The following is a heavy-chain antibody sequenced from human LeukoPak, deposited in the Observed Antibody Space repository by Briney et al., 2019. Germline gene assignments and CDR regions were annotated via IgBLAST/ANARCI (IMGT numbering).Heavy chain of an antibody. CDR3: ARFCGGDCYSAVHAFDI. J-gene: IGHJ3*02. CDR1: GGSVSSGSYY. Sequence: SETLSLTCTVSGGSVSSGSYYWSWIRQPPGKGLEWIGDIYYSGSTNYNPSLKSRVTISVVTSKNQFSLKLSSVTAADTAVYYCARFCGGDCYSAVHAFDIWGQGTMVTVSS. D-gene: IGHD2-21*02. V-gene: IGHV4-61*01. CDR2: IYYSGST.